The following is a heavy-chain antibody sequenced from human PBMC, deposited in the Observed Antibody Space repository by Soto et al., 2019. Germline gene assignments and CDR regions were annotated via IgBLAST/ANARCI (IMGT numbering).Heavy chain of an antibody. CDR3: AKSAGSSAYYPNDY. J-gene: IGHJ4*02. V-gene: IGHV3-23*01. D-gene: IGHD3-22*01. CDR2: ISGSGIST. CDR1: GFTFSSYA. Sequence: PGGSLRLSCAASGFTFSSYAMTWVRQAPGKGLEWVSTISGSGISTYYADSVKGRFTISRDNSKNTLYLQMNSLRAEDAAVYYCAKSAGSSAYYPNDYWGQGTLVTVS.